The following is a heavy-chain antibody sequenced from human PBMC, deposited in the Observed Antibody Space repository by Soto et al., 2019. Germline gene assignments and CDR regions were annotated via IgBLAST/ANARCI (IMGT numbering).Heavy chain of an antibody. V-gene: IGHV1-18*01. CDR3: ARDLGWAGYCSGGSCSPTYYYYYYYMDV. CDR1: GYTFTSYG. J-gene: IGHJ6*03. Sequence: ASVKVSCKASGYTFTSYGISWVRQAPGQGLEWMGWISAYNGNTKYSQKFQGRVTITRDTSASTAYMELSSLRSEDTAVYYCARDLGWAGYCSGGSCSPTYYYYYYYMDVWGKGTTVTVSS. D-gene: IGHD2-15*01. CDR2: ISAYNGNT.